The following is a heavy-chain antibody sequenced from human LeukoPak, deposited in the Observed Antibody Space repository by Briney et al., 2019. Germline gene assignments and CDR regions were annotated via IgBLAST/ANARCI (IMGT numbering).Heavy chain of an antibody. CDR1: GFTFSGYS. Sequence: GGSLRLSCAASGFTFSGYSMNWVRQAPGKGLEWVSYISSSSSAIYYADSVKGRFTISRDNAKNSLYLQVNSLRDEDTAVYYCARGRIAAAGSFDYWGQETLVTVSS. CDR3: ARGRIAAAGSFDY. V-gene: IGHV3-48*02. J-gene: IGHJ4*02. CDR2: ISSSSSAI. D-gene: IGHD6-13*01.